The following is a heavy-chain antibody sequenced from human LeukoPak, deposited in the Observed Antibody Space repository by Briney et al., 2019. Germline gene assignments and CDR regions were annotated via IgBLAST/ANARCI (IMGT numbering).Heavy chain of an antibody. CDR2: ISGSGGST. D-gene: IGHD3-9*01. V-gene: IGHV3-23*01. CDR1: GFTFSSYA. J-gene: IGHJ4*02. Sequence: GGSLGLSCAASGFTFSSYAMSWVRQAPGKGLEWVSAISGSGGSTYYADSVKGRFTISRDNSKNTLYLQMNSLRAEDTAVYYSAKDMRFDWTPYYFDYWGQGTLVTVSS. CDR3: AKDMRFDWTPYYFDY.